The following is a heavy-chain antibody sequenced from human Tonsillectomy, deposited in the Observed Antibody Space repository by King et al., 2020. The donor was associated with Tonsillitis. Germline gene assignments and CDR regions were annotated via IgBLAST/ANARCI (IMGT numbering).Heavy chain of an antibody. CDR1: GGSISSYY. CDR2: IYYSGST. D-gene: IGHD4-17*01. Sequence: VQLQESGPGLVKPSETLSLTCTVSGGSISSYYWSWIRQPPGKGLEWIGYIYYSGSTNYNPSLKSRVTISIDTSKNQFSLKLSSVTAADTAVYYCATYGDYRLDIWGQGTMVTVSS. V-gene: IGHV4-59*08. CDR3: ATYGDYRLDI. J-gene: IGHJ3*02.